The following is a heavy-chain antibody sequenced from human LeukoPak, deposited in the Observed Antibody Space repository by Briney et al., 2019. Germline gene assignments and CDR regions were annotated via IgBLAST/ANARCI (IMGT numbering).Heavy chain of an antibody. J-gene: IGHJ4*02. CDR2: IRSGSTYI. CDR1: GFTFSTYS. V-gene: IGHV3-21*01. Sequence: GGSLRLSCAASGFTFSTYSMHWVRQAPGKGLEWVSSIRSGSTYINYADSVKGRFTISRDDAKNSLYLQMNSLRAEDTAVYYCARDGIFNYWGQGTLVTVSS. CDR3: ARDGIFNY.